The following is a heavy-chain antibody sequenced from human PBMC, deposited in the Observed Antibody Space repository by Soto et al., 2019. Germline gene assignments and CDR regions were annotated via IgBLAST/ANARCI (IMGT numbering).Heavy chain of an antibody. D-gene: IGHD3-10*01. J-gene: IGHJ6*03. Sequence: EVQLVESGGGMVKPGGSLRLSCAASGFTLSSYSMNWVRQAPGKGLEWVSSISSSSSYIYYADSVKGRFTISRDNAKNPLYLKMNSLRAEDTAVYYCAGDQGWFGHLGYYFYMDVWGKGTTVTVPS. CDR1: GFTLSSYS. V-gene: IGHV3-21*01. CDR2: ISSSSSYI. CDR3: AGDQGWFGHLGYYFYMDV.